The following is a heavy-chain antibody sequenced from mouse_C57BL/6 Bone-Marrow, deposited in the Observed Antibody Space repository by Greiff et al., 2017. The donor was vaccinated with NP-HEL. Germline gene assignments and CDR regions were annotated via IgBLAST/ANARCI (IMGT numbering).Heavy chain of an antibody. V-gene: IGHV1-50*01. CDR1: GYTFTTYW. CDR3: ARKAYYGRSYEFAY. CDR2: IDPSDSYT. Sequence: QVQLKQSGAELVKPGASVKLSCEASGYTFTTYWMQWVKQRPGQGLEWIGEIDPSDSYTNYNQKFKGKATLTVDTSSSTANMQLSSLTSEDSAVYYCARKAYYGRSYEFAYWGQGTLVTVSA. J-gene: IGHJ3*01. D-gene: IGHD1-1*01.